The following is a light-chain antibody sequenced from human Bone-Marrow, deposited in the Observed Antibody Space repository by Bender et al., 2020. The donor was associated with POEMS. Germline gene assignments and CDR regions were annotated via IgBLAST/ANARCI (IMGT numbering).Light chain of an antibody. CDR3: CSFTGSYTFV. J-gene: IGLJ1*01. Sequence: QSALTQPASVSGSPGQSITISCTGASSDVGGYNYVSWYQHHPGKAPKLLIHEVSNRPSGVSNRFSGSKSGNTASLTISGLQAEDEGDYYCCSFTGSYTFVFGAGTKVTVL. V-gene: IGLV2-14*01. CDR1: SSDVGGYNY. CDR2: EVS.